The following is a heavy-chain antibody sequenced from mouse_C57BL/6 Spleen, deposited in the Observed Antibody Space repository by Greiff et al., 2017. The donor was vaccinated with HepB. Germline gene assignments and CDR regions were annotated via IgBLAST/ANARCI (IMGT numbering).Heavy chain of an antibody. Sequence: VQLQESGAELVRPGASVKLSCKASGYTFTDYYINWVKQRPGQGLEWIERIYPGSGYTYYNEKFKGKATLTAEKSSSTAYMQLSSLTSEDSAVYYCATDVRDYYAMDYWGQGTSVTVSS. D-gene: IGHD3-2*02. CDR3: ATDVRDYYAMDY. CDR2: IYPGSGYT. J-gene: IGHJ4*01. CDR1: GYTFTDYY. V-gene: IGHV1-76*01.